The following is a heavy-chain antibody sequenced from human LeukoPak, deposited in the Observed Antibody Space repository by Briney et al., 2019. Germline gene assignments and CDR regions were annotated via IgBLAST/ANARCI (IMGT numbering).Heavy chain of an antibody. Sequence: KPSETLSLTCTVSGVSISSISYYWGWIRQPPGKGLEWIGNIYYSGSTYYNPSLKSRVTISVDTSKNQFSLKVTSVTAADTAVYYCARGLGRVGYGGFTPYYFDYWGQGTLVTVSS. J-gene: IGHJ4*02. D-gene: IGHD5-18*01. V-gene: IGHV4-39*01. CDR2: IYYSGST. CDR3: ARGLGRVGYGGFTPYYFDY. CDR1: GVSISSISYY.